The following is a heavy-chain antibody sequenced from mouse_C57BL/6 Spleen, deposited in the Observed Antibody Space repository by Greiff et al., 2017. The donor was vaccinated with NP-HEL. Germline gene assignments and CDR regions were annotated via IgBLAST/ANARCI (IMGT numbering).Heavy chain of an antibody. V-gene: IGHV1-82*01. CDR2: IYPGDGDT. D-gene: IGHD1-1*01. CDR1: GYAFSSSW. CDR3: AKFITTVVAGNYAMDY. J-gene: IGHJ4*01. Sequence: QVQLQQSGPELVKPGASVKISCKASGYAFSSSWMNWVKQRPGKGLEWIGRIYPGDGDTNYNGKFKGKATLTADKSSSTAYMQLSSLTSEDSAVYFCAKFITTVVAGNYAMDYWGQGTSVTVSS.